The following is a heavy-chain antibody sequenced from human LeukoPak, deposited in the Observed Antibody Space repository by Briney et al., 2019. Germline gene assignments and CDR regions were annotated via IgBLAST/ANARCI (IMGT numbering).Heavy chain of an antibody. CDR1: GGSFSGYY. V-gene: IGHV4-34*01. D-gene: IGHD3-16*02. CDR2: INHSGST. CDR3: ARGAITHSYDYVWGSYRPTLYYFDY. Sequence: SETLSLTCAVYGGSFSGYYWSWIRQPPGKGLEWIGEINHSGSTNYNPSLKSRVTISVDTSKNQFSLKLSSVTAADTAVYYRARGAITHSYDYVWGSYRPTLYYFDYWGQGTLVTVSS. J-gene: IGHJ4*02.